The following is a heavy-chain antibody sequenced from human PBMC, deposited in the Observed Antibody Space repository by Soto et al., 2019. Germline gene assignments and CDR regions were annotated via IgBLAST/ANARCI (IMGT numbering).Heavy chain of an antibody. CDR3: ARGLLLRYFDWLPYYFDY. CDR2: ILHGGNI. D-gene: IGHD3-9*01. Sequence: PSETLSLTCTVSGDSINTDDWWNWVRQAPGKGLEWIGEILHGGNINYNPSLKSRVTISVDTSKNQFSLKLSSVTAADTAVYYCARGLLLRYFDWLPYYFDYWGQGTLVTVSS. V-gene: IGHV4-4*02. CDR1: GDSINTDDW. J-gene: IGHJ4*02.